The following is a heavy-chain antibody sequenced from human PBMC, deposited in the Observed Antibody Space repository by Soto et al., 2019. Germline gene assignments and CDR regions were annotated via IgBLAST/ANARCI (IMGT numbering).Heavy chain of an antibody. CDR2: ISGAGYNT. Sequence: EVQLLESGGALVQPGGSLRLSCAASGFTFSSNAFIWARQAPGKGLDWVSSISGAGYNTYYAGSVKGRFTVCRDNSKNTLYLQMNSLRAEDTAIYYCARLNHVSAATDFWGQGTLVTVSS. CDR1: GFTFSSNA. J-gene: IGHJ4*02. CDR3: ARLNHVSAATDF. D-gene: IGHD2-2*01. V-gene: IGHV3-23*01.